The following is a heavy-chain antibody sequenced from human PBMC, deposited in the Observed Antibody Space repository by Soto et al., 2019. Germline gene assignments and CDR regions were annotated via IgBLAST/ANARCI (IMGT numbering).Heavy chain of an antibody. CDR1: GGSLSDYF. V-gene: IGHV4-34*01. J-gene: IGHJ6*03. D-gene: IGHD2-21*01. Sequence: PSETLSLTCVVSGGSLSDYFWSWIRQPPGMALEWIGEINHLGSINYNPSLKSRVTMSVDTSKNQFSPTLNSVTAADTVTYYCARGGISHWAYFYYMDVWDRGATVTVSS. CDR3: ARGGISHWAYFYYMDV. CDR2: INHLGSI.